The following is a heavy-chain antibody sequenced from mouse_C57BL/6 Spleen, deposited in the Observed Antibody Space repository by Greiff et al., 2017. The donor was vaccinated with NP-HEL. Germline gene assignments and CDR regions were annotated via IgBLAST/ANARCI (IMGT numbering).Heavy chain of an antibody. Sequence: VQVVESGAELARPGASVKLSCKASGYTFTSYGISWVKQRTGQGLEWIGEIYPRSGNTYYNEKLKGKATLTADKSSSTAYMELRSLNSEDSAVFFCARKGGYWGQGTTLTVSS. CDR1: GYTFTSYG. CDR2: IYPRSGNT. J-gene: IGHJ2*01. V-gene: IGHV1-81*01. CDR3: ARKGGY.